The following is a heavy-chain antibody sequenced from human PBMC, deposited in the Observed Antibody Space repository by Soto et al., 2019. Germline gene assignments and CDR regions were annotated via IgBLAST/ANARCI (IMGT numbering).Heavy chain of an antibody. D-gene: IGHD3-22*01. CDR2: ISYDGSNK. CDR1: GFTFSSYG. V-gene: IGHV3-30*18. CDR3: AKGAQKWLLPTYYYYGMDV. J-gene: IGHJ6*02. Sequence: GGSLRLSCAASGFTFSSYGMHWVRQAPGKGLEWVAVISYDGSNKYYADSVKGRSTISRDNSKNTLYLQMNSLRAEDTAVYYCAKGAQKWLLPTYYYYGMDVWGQGTTVTVSS.